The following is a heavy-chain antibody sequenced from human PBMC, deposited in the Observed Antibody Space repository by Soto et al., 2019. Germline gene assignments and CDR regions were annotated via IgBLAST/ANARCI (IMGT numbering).Heavy chain of an antibody. CDR2: ISWDGGST. CDR3: AKSPYSSGWYDYGMDV. Sequence: GGSLRLSCAASGFTFDDYTMHWVRQAPGKGLEWVSLISWDGGSTYYADSVKGRFTISRDNSKNSLYLQMNSLRTEDTALYYCAKSPYSSGWYDYGMDVWGQGTTVTVSS. CDR1: GFTFDDYT. J-gene: IGHJ6*02. D-gene: IGHD6-19*01. V-gene: IGHV3-43*01.